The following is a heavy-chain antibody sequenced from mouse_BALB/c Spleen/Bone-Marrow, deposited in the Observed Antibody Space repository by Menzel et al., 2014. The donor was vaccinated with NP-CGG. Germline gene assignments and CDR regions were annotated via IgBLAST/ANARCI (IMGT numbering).Heavy chain of an antibody. Sequence: VQLQQSGAELVRPGASVKLSCKASGYTFTSYYMYWVKQRPGQGLEWFGEINPSNGGTNFNEKFKNKATLTVDKSSSTAYMQLRSVTSEDSAVYYCSRGRRDALDYWGQGTPVTVSS. CDR2: INPSNGGT. V-gene: IGHV1S81*02. CDR3: SRGRRDALDY. D-gene: IGHD3-1*01. J-gene: IGHJ4*01. CDR1: GYTFTSYY.